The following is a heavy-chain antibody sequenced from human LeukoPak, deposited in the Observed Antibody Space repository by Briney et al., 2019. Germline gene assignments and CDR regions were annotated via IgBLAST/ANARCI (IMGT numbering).Heavy chain of an antibody. V-gene: IGHV4-34*01. CDR2: SNHSGST. D-gene: IGHD3-10*01. CDR1: GGSFSGYY. J-gene: IGHJ4*02. Sequence: LTCAVYGGSFSGYYWSWIRQPPGKGLEWIGESNHSGSTNYNPSLKRRVTISVDTSKNQFSLKLSSVTAADTAVYYCARGLLVRPFDYWGQGTLVTVSS. CDR3: ARGLLVRPFDY.